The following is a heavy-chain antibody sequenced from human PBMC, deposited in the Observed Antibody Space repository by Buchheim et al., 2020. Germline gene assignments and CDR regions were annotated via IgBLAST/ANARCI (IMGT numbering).Heavy chain of an antibody. Sequence: EVQLLESGGGLVQPGGSLRLSCAASGFTFSSYAMSWVRQAPGKGLEWIGRSRHKARSYTTEYAASVKGRFTISRDDSLNSVYMEMHSLETADTAVYYCLKGGWFSTFDHWGQGT. CDR1: GFTFSSYA. D-gene: IGHD6-19*01. CDR3: LKGGWFSTFDH. V-gene: IGHV3-72*01. J-gene: IGHJ4*02. CDR2: SRHKARSYTT.